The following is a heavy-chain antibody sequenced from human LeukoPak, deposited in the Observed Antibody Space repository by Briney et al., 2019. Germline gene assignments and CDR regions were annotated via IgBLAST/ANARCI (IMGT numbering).Heavy chain of an antibody. V-gene: IGHV3-23*01. CDR3: AREVVVPAAIMAPYFDY. CDR1: GFTFSSYA. D-gene: IGHD2-2*01. CDR2: ISGSGGST. J-gene: IGHJ4*02. Sequence: GGSLRLSCAASGFTFSSYAMSWVRQAPGKGLEWVSAISGSGGSTYYADSVKGRFTISRDNAKNSLYLQMNSLRAEDTAVYYCAREVVVPAAIMAPYFDYWGQGTLVTVSS.